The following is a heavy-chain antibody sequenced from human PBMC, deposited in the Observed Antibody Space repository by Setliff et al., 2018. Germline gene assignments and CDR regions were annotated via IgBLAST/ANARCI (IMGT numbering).Heavy chain of an antibody. J-gene: IGHJ5*02. CDR3: ARVYNPLYHNWFDP. CDR1: GYTFTSYA. CDR2: IIPIFGTA. Sequence: SVKVSCKASGYTFTSYAMNWVRQAPGQGLEWMGRIIPIFGTANYAQKFQGRVTITADESTSTAYMELSSLRSEDTAVYYCARVYNPLYHNWFDPWGQGTLVTVSS. V-gene: IGHV1-69*13. D-gene: IGHD1-1*01.